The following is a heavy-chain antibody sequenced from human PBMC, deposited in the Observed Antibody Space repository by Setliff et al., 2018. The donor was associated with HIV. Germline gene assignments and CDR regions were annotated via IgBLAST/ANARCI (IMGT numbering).Heavy chain of an antibody. J-gene: IGHJ5*02. CDR3: AREAQYSSSWSGRRVTWFDA. CDR1: GGSISSSNW. Sequence: KLRRPLSLTCAVSGGSISSSNWWSWVRQSPGKGLEWIGEIYHSGSTNYNPSLKSRATISVDKSKNQFSLNLRSVTAADTAVYYCAREAQYSSSWSGRRVTWFDAWGQGTPVTVSS. CDR2: IYHSGST. V-gene: IGHV4-4*03. D-gene: IGHD6-13*01.